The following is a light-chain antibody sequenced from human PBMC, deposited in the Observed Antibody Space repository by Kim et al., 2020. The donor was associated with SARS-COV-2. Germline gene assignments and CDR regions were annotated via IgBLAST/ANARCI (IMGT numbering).Light chain of an antibody. V-gene: IGKV1-17*01. Sequence: DIQMTQSPSSLSASVGDRVTITCRASQGIGSALLWDQQKSGKAPKRLIYDASTLHRGVPSRFSGRGSGTEFTLTISSLQPEDSATYYCLQYSSLPNSFGQGTKLEI. J-gene: IGKJ2*01. CDR1: QGIGSA. CDR2: DAS. CDR3: LQYSSLPNS.